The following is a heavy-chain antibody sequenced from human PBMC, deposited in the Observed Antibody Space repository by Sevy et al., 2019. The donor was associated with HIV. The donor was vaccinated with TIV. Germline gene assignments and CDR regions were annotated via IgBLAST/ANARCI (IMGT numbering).Heavy chain of an antibody. J-gene: IGHJ5*02. CDR2: ICSGGST. V-gene: IGHV3-53*01. D-gene: IGHD3-3*01. Sequence: GGSLRLSCAASRFTVSSSYMTWVRQPPGKGLEWVSVICSGGSTYYADSVKGRFTISRDNSKNTLYLQMNNLRADDTAVYYCARGRGVFGAVAINWFDPWGQGALVTVSS. CDR1: RFTVSSSY. CDR3: ARGRGVFGAVAINWFDP.